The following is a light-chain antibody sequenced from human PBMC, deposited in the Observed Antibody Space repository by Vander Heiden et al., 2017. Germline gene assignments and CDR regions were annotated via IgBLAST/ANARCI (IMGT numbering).Light chain of an antibody. CDR2: EAP. Sequence: SYELTQPPSVSVSPGQTARITCSGDALPKKYVYWYQQKSGQAPVLVIFEAPKRPSGIPERLSGSSSGTTATLSISGAQVEDEADYYCFATGVFRGGTKLSVL. CDR1: ALPKKY. J-gene: IGLJ3*02. CDR3: FATGV. V-gene: IGLV3-10*01.